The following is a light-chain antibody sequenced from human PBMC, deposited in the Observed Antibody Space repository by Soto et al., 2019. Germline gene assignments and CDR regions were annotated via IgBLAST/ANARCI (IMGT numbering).Light chain of an antibody. CDR2: EVT. J-gene: IGLJ2*01. Sequence: QSVLTQPASVSGSPGQSITISCTGTRSDVGSYNSIAWYQQHPGKAPRVVIFEVTKRPSGISDRFSGSKSGYTASLTISGLQAEDEADYYCSSFTSKSTLIFGGGTKVTVL. CDR3: SSFTSKSTLI. V-gene: IGLV2-14*02. CDR1: RSDVGSYNS.